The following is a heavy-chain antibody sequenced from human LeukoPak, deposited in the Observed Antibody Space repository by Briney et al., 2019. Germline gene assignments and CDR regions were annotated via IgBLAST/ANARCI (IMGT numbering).Heavy chain of an antibody. CDR3: ARDFRYSGSYHHWFDP. V-gene: IGHV3-21*01. CDR1: GFTFSAYS. CDR2: ISSSGTYI. J-gene: IGHJ5*02. D-gene: IGHD1-26*01. Sequence: PGGSLRLSCAASGFTFSAYSINWARQAPGRGLEWVSSISSSGTYIYYADSVKGRFTISRDNAKNSLSLQMNSLRAEDTAVYYCARDFRYSGSYHHWFDPWGQGTLVTVSS.